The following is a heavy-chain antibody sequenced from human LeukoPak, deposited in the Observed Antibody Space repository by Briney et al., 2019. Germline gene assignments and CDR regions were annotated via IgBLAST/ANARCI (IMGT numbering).Heavy chain of an antibody. CDR2: IYYSGST. CDR3: ARHYGSGSYYNQYYFDY. J-gene: IGHJ4*02. V-gene: IGHV4-59*01. Sequence: SETLSLTCTVSGGSISSYYWSWIRQPPGKGLESIGYIYYSGSTNYNPSLKSRVTISIDTSKNQFSLKLSSVTAADTAVYYCARHYGSGSYYNQYYFDYWGQGTLVTVPS. CDR1: GGSISSYY. D-gene: IGHD3-10*01.